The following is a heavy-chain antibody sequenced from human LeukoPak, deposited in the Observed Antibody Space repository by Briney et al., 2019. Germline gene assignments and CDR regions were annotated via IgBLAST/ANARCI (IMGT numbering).Heavy chain of an antibody. CDR3: ARDSGYSSGLYDY. J-gene: IGHJ4*02. CDR1: GFTFSSYD. Sequence: GGSLRLSCAASGFTFSSYDIHWVRQAPGRGLEYVSAISSSGRRTYYANSVKGRFTISRDNAKNTLYLQMGSLRAEDMAVYYCARDSGYSSGLYDYWGQGTLVTVSS. CDR2: ISSSGRRT. V-gene: IGHV3-64*01. D-gene: IGHD6-19*01.